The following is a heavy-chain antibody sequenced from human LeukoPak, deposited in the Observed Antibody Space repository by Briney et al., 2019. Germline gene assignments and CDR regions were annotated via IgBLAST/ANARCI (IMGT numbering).Heavy chain of an antibody. CDR3: ARGGGSSGWYTY. CDR1: GGSITNYY. J-gene: IGHJ4*02. CDR2: IYYSGST. V-gene: IGHV4-59*01. D-gene: IGHD6-19*01. Sequence: SETLSLTCAVSGGSITNYYWNWIRQSPGKGLEWIGYIYYSGSTNYNPSLTSRVTTSVDTSKNQFSLKLSSVTAADTAVYYCARGGGSSGWYTYWGQGTLVTVSS.